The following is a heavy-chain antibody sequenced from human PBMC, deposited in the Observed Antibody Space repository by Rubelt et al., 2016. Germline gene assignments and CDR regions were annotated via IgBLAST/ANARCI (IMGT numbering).Heavy chain of an antibody. Sequence: EVQLVESGGGLIQPGGSLRLSCAASGFTVSSHYMSWVRQAPGRGLEWVAFISSSSGTIHYEDSERGRFTISRDNAKNSLFLQLNSLRDEDTAMYYCARGHYGRDYWGQGTLVTVSS. D-gene: IGHD3-16*01. CDR1: GFTVSSHY. CDR2: ISSSSGTI. J-gene: IGHJ4*02. V-gene: IGHV3-48*02. CDR3: ARGHYGRDY.